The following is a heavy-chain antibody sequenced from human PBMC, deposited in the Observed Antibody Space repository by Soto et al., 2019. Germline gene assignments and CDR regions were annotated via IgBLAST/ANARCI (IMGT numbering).Heavy chain of an antibody. Sequence: ASVKVSCKASGYTFTSYGISWVRQAPGQGLEWMGWISAYNGNTNYAQKLQGRVTMTTDTSTSTAYMELRSLRSDDTAVYYCARDLRYFDWPPPGDWFDPWGQGTLVTSPQ. CDR1: GYTFTSYG. D-gene: IGHD3-9*01. J-gene: IGHJ5*02. V-gene: IGHV1-18*01. CDR2: ISAYNGNT. CDR3: ARDLRYFDWPPPGDWFDP.